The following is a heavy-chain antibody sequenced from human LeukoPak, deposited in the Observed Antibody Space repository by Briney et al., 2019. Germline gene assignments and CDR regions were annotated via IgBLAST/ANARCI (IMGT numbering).Heavy chain of an antibody. V-gene: IGHV5-51*01. CDR3: ATRPYYASSGYDY. CDR1: VYSFTSHW. Sequence: GESLKISCKGSVYSFTSHWIVWVCQMPGKGLEWMGIIYPGDSDTRYSPSFQGQVTISADKSISTAYLQWRSLTASDTAIYYCATRPYYASSGYDYWSQGTLVTVSS. J-gene: IGHJ4*02. D-gene: IGHD3-22*01. CDR2: IYPGDSDT.